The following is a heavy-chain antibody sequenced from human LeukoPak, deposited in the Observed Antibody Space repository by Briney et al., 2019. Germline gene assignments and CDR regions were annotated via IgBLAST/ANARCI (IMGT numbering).Heavy chain of an antibody. CDR2: ISAYNGNT. D-gene: IGHD3-22*01. J-gene: IGHJ4*02. CDR1: GYTFTIYA. Sequence: GASVKVSCKACGYTFTIYAISWVRQAPGQGLEWMGWISAYNGNTNYAQKLQGRVTMTTDTSTSTAYIEQTSLRSDDTAVYYCARGGDYYDSSGYSRLFDYWGQGTLVTVSS. CDR3: ARGGDYYDSSGYSRLFDY. V-gene: IGHV1-18*01.